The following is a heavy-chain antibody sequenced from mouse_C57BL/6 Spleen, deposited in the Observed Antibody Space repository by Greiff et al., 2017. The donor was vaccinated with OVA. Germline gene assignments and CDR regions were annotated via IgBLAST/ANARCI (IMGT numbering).Heavy chain of an antibody. CDR2: INPNNGGT. CDR3: ARGDYYGRGFAY. Sequence: EVQLQQSGPELVKPGASVKISCKASGYTFTDYYMNWVKQSHGKSLEWIGDINPNNGGTRYNQKFKGKATLTVDKSSSTAYMELRSLTSEDSAVYYCARGDYYGRGFAYWGQGTLVTVSA. CDR1: GYTFTDYY. V-gene: IGHV1-26*01. D-gene: IGHD1-1*01. J-gene: IGHJ3*01.